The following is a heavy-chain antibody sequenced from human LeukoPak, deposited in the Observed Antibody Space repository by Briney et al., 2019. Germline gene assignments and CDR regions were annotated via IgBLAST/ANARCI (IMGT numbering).Heavy chain of an antibody. CDR1: GFTFSSYS. Sequence: GGSLRLSCAASGFTFSSYSMNWVRQAPGKGLEWVSYISSSSGNIYYADSVKGRFTISRDSAKNSLYLQMNSLRDEDTAVYYCARDNSRGYSGDFDYWGQGTLVTVSS. D-gene: IGHD5-12*01. CDR3: ARDNSRGYSGDFDY. V-gene: IGHV3-48*02. CDR2: ISSSSGNI. J-gene: IGHJ4*02.